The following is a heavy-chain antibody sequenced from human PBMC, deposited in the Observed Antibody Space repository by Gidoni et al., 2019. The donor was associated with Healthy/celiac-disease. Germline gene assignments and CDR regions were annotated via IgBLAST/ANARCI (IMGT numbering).Heavy chain of an antibody. CDR3: AKDLHYYDSSGYYS. CDR1: GFTFSSYG. CDR2: ISYDGSNK. Sequence: QVQLVESGGGVVQPGRSLRLSCAASGFTFSSYGMHWVRQAPGKGLEWVAGISYDGSNKYYADSVKGRFTISRDNSKNTLYLQMNSLRAEDTAVYYCAKDLHYYDSSGYYSWGQGTLVTVSS. V-gene: IGHV3-30*18. J-gene: IGHJ4*02. D-gene: IGHD3-22*01.